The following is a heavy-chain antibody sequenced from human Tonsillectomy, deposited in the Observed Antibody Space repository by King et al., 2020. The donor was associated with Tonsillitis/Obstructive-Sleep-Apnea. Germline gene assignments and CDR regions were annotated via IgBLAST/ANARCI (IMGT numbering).Heavy chain of an antibody. V-gene: IGHV3-49*05. CDR3: AREQDYYGSGSPAFGY. J-gene: IGHJ4*02. CDR2: IRSKAYRGTT. CDR1: GFTFGDYA. Sequence: QLVESGGGLVKPGRSLRLPCTASGFTFGDYALSWFRQAPGEGLEWVGFIRSKAYRGTTEYAASVKGRFTISRDDSKSIAYLQMNSLKTEDTAVYYCAREQDYYGSGSPAFGYWGQGTLVTVSS. D-gene: IGHD3-10*01.